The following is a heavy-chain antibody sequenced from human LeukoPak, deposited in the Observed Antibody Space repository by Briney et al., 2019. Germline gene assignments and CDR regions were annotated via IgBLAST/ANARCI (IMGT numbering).Heavy chain of an antibody. CDR1: GFTFDDYA. CDR2: ISWNSGSI. CDR3: AKDTGYSYGSHDAFDI. D-gene: IGHD5-18*01. Sequence: GGSLRLSCAASGFTFDDYAMHWVRQAPGKGLEWVSGISWNSGSIGYADSVKGRLTISRDNAKNSLYLQMNSLRAEDTALYYCAKDTGYSYGSHDAFDIWGQGTMVTVSS. V-gene: IGHV3-9*01. J-gene: IGHJ3*02.